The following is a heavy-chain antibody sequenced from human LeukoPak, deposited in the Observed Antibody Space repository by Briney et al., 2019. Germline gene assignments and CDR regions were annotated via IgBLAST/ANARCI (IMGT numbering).Heavy chain of an antibody. D-gene: IGHD1-1*01. CDR1: GDSVSSNSDT. J-gene: IGHJ3*02. CDR3: ARDGAATTDAFDI. V-gene: IGHV6-1*01. Sequence: SPTLSLTFALLGDSVSSNSDTWNWIRQSPSRGLEGLGRAYYRSKWYNDYAVSVKSRITINPDTSKNQFSLQLNSVTPDDTAVYYCARDGAATTDAFDIWGQGTMVTVSS. CDR2: AYYRSKWYN.